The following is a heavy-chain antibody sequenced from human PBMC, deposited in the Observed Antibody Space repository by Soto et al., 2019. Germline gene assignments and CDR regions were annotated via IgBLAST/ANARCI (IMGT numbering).Heavy chain of an antibody. Sequence: SVKVSCKASGGTFSSYTISWVRQAPGQGLEWMGGIIPIFGTANYAQKFQGRVTITADESTSTAYMELSSLRSEDTAVYYCASRTLELDANWFDPWGQGTLVTVSS. CDR1: GGTFSSYT. CDR2: IIPIFGTA. CDR3: ASRTLELDANWFDP. D-gene: IGHD3-3*01. V-gene: IGHV1-69*13. J-gene: IGHJ5*02.